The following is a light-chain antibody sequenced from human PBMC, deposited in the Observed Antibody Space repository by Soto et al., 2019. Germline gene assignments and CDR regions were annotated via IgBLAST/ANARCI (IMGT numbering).Light chain of an antibody. CDR3: GSYVGSKSFV. CDR2: EVS. V-gene: IGLV2-8*01. CDR1: SSDIGDYNY. J-gene: IGLJ3*02. Sequence: QSVLTQPPSASGSLGQSVTISCTGTSSDIGDYNYVSWYQQHAGEAPKVMIYEVSQRPSGVPDRFSGSKSGNTASLTVSGLQAEDEADYYCGSYVGSKSFVFGGGTKLTVL.